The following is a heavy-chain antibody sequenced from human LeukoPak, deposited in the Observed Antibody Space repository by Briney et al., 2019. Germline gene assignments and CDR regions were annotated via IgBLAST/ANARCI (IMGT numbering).Heavy chain of an antibody. V-gene: IGHV4-39*07. CDR2: IFYSGST. J-gene: IGHJ4*02. CDR1: SGSISTSNYY. D-gene: IGHD3-16*01. CDR3: ARDKMGGFDY. Sequence: PSETLSLTCTVSSGSISTSNYYWGWVRQPPGKALEWIGNIFYSGSTYYSPSLKSRVTISLDTSRNQFSLKLNSVTAADTAVYYCARDKMGGFDYWGQGTLVTVSS.